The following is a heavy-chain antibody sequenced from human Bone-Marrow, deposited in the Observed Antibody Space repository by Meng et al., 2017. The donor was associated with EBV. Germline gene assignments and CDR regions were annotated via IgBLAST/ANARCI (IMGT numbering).Heavy chain of an antibody. D-gene: IGHD1-26*01. CDR3: ASTSGNLIYSDY. CDR2: IYYNGNT. V-gene: IGHV4-61*01. CDR1: GASVSSVSYY. Sequence: QVTRQESGPGLVQPSGTLSLTCTVSGASVSSVSYYWNWIRQPPGKGLEWIGYIYYNGNTNYNPSLKSRVTISVDTSKNQFSLKLSSVTAADTAVYYCASTSGNLIYSDYWGQGTLVTVSS. J-gene: IGHJ4*02.